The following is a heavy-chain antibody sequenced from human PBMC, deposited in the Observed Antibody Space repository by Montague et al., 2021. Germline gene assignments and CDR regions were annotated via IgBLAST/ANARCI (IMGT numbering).Heavy chain of an antibody. CDR1: GDSVAGKEAT. CDR2: TYYRSKWYN. D-gene: IGHD5-24*01. Sequence: CAISGDSVAGKEATWNWIRQSSSRDLEWQGRTYYRSKWYNEYAISVKSRITVNPDTSKNQFSLLLNSVTPEDTAVYYCARGWQKRFDPWGQGTLVTVSS. CDR3: ARGWQKRFDP. V-gene: IGHV6-1*01. J-gene: IGHJ5*02.